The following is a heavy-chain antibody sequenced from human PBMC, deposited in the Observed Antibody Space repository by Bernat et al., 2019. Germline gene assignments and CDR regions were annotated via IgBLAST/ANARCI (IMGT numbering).Heavy chain of an antibody. J-gene: IGHJ3*02. CDR3: ARGEVVAAYDAFDI. CDR2: IWYDGSNK. V-gene: IGHV3-33*01. CDR1: GFTFSSYG. D-gene: IGHD2-15*01. Sequence: QVQLVESGGGVVQPGRSLRLSCAASGFTFSSYGMHWVRQAPGKGLEWVAVIWYDGSNKYYADSVKGRFTISRDNSKNTLYLQMNSLRADDTAVYYCARGEVVAAYDAFDIWGQGTMVTVSS.